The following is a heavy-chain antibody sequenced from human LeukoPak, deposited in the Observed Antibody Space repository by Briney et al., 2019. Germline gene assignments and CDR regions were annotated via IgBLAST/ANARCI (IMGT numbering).Heavy chain of an antibody. D-gene: IGHD1-26*01. CDR3: ARDRGIVGTTGYYYMDV. CDR2: IGSTI. J-gene: IGHJ6*03. Sequence: GGSLRLSCVASGFSFSDHYMSWIRQASGKGLEWVSYIGSTIYYADSVKGRFTISRDNAKNSLYLQMNSLRAEDTAVYYCARDRGIVGTTGYYYMDVWGKGTTVTVSS. V-gene: IGHV3-11*04. CDR1: GFSFSDHY.